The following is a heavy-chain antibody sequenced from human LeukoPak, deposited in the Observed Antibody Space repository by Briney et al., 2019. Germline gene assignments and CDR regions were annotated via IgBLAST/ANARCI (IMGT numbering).Heavy chain of an antibody. D-gene: IGHD1-14*01. J-gene: IGHJ4*02. CDR2: IYITGST. Sequence: KSSETHSPVYPVSGGSLSPYCWTWIRQPPGKGLEWIGDIYITGSTNYNPYLKRRVTMSVDTSKNQFSLRLSSVTAADTAVYYCAKVRISKTWHDASHDWGLGTLVTVSS. V-gene: IGHV4-59*13. CDR1: GGSLSPYC. CDR3: AKVRISKTWHDASHD.